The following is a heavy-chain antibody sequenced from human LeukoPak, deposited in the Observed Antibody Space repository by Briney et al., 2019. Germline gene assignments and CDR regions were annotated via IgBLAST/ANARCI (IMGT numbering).Heavy chain of an antibody. J-gene: IGHJ5*02. D-gene: IGHD2-2*01. CDR2: ISSSSSYT. Sequence: GGSLGRSCAASGFTFSDYYMSWIRQAPGKGLEWVSYISSSSSYTNYADSVKGRFTISRDNAKNSLYLQMNSLRAEDTAVYYCARAGYCSSTSCYPNWFDPWGQGTLVTVSS. V-gene: IGHV3-11*06. CDR3: ARAGYCSSTSCYPNWFDP. CDR1: GFTFSDYY.